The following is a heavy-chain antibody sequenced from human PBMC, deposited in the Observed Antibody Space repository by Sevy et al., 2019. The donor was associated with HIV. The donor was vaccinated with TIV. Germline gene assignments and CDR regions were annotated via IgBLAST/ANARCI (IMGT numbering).Heavy chain of an antibody. CDR3: AKHIAYCGGDCYPPLYYFDN. V-gene: IGHV3-23*01. D-gene: IGHD2-21*02. Sequence: GGSLRLSCAASGFTFSNYGMSWVRQAPGKGLEWVSAISGSGYSTYYADSVKGRFTISRDKSKNTLYLQINSLRAGDTAVYYCAKHIAYCGGDCYPPLYYFDNWGQGTLVTVSS. J-gene: IGHJ4*02. CDR2: ISGSGYST. CDR1: GFTFSNYG.